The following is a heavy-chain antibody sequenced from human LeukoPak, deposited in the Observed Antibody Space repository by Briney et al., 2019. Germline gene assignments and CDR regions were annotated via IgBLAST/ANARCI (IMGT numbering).Heavy chain of an antibody. V-gene: IGHV3-66*01. D-gene: IGHD6-13*01. CDR2: IYSGGST. J-gene: IGHJ3*02. Sequence: GGSLRLSCAASGFTVSSNYMSWVCQAPGKGLEWVSVIYSGGSTYYADSVKGRFTISRDNSKNTLYLQMNSLRAEDTAVYYCASIYSPDAFDIWGQGTMVTVSS. CDR3: ASIYSPDAFDI. CDR1: GFTVSSNY.